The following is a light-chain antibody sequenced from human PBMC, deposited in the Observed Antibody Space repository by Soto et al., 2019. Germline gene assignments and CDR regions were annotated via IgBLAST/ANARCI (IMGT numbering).Light chain of an antibody. CDR3: SSYSDTNICV. J-gene: IGLJ1*01. CDR1: SSDIGDYNY. CDR2: EVT. V-gene: IGLV2-8*01. Sequence: QSVLTQPPSASGSPGQSVTFSCTGTSSDIGDYNYVSWYQQHPGKAPKLMIYEVTKRPSGVPDRFSGSKSGNTASLTVSGLQADDEADYYCSSYSDTNICVFGTGTKVTVL.